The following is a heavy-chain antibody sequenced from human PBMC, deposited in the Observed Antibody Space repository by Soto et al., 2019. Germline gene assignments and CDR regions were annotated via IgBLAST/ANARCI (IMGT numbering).Heavy chain of an antibody. J-gene: IGHJ6*02. CDR1: GFTFSDYA. CDR2: ISGTGGDT. CDR3: ARQVFQGTGSLNFHGIDI. D-gene: IGHD1-7*01. Sequence: EVQLVESGGGLVQPGGSLRLSCAASGFTFSDYAMTWVRQAPGKGLEWVAVISGTGGDTNNADSAKGRFTTSRDNSKNTLYLQMNSLRAEDTALYYCARQVFQGTGSLNFHGIDIWGQGTAVTVSS. V-gene: IGHV3-23*04.